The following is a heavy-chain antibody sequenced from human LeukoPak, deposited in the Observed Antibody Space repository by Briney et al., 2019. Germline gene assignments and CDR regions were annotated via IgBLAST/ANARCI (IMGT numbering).Heavy chain of an antibody. J-gene: IGHJ6*03. Sequence: ASVKVSCKASGYTFTSYGISWVRQAPGQGLEWMGWISAYNGNTNYAQKLQGRVTMTTDTSTSTAYMELRSLRSDDTAVYYCAREVRGVPANYYYYMDVWGKGTTVTVSS. CDR2: ISAYNGNT. V-gene: IGHV1-18*01. D-gene: IGHD3-10*01. CDR1: GYTFTSYG. CDR3: AREVRGVPANYYYYMDV.